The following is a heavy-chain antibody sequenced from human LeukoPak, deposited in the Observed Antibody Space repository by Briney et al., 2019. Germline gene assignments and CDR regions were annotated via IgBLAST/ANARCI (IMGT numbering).Heavy chain of an antibody. V-gene: IGHV4-30-4*01. J-gene: IGHJ3*02. CDR2: MYYGGSP. CDR1: GGSISSGDDY. Sequence: SQTLSLTCTVSGGSISSGDDYWSWIRQPPGTGLECIGYMYYGGSPYYNPSLRSRVTISVDTSKNQFSLELSSVTAADTAVYFCARAYSYEDGDAFDIWGQGTVVTVSS. CDR3: ARAYSYEDGDAFDI. D-gene: IGHD5-18*01.